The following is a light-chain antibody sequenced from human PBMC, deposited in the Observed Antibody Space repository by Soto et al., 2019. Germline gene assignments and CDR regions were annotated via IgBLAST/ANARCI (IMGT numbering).Light chain of an antibody. J-gene: IGKJ1*01. CDR2: GAS. CDR3: QQYGSSPWT. CDR1: QSVSSSY. V-gene: IGKV3-20*01. Sequence: EIVLTQSPGTLSLSPGERATLSCRASQSVSSSYLAWYQKKPGQAPRLLIYGASSRATGIQDRFSGSGSGTDFTLTISRLEPDDFAVYYCQQYGSSPWTFGQGTKVEIK.